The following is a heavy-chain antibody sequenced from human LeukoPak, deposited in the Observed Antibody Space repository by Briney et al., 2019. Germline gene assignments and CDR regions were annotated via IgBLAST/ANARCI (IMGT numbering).Heavy chain of an antibody. Sequence: GGSLRLSCAGTGFTFSSYTINWVRQAPGKGLEWVSCINSRSVDIFYADSVEGRFTISRDNAKNSLYLQMNSLRAEDTAVYYCARENEEAFDYWGQGTLVTVSS. CDR2: INSRSVDI. V-gene: IGHV3-21*01. CDR1: GFTFSSYT. CDR3: ARENEEAFDY. J-gene: IGHJ4*02. D-gene: IGHD1-1*01.